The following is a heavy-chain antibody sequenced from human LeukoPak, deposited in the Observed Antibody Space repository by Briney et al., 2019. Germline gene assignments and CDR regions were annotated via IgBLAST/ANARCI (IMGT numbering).Heavy chain of an antibody. Sequence: GGSLRLSCAASGFTVSSNCMSWVRQAPGKGLEWVSVIYSGGSTYYADSVKGRFTISRDNSKNTLYLQMNSLRAEDTAVYYCARGSYCTNGVCYPDYWGQGTLVTVSS. CDR1: GFTVSSNC. D-gene: IGHD2-8*01. J-gene: IGHJ4*02. CDR2: IYSGGST. V-gene: IGHV3-53*01. CDR3: ARGSYCTNGVCYPDY.